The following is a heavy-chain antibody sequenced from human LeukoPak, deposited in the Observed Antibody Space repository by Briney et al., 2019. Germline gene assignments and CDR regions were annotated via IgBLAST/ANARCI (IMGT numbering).Heavy chain of an antibody. V-gene: IGHV3-48*04. D-gene: IGHD3-10*01. Sequence: PGGSLRLSCAASGFTFSSYSMNWVRQAPGKGLEWVSYISSSSSTIYYADSVKGRFTISRDNAKNSLYLQMNSLRAEDTAVYYCASTYYYGSGDNIYFDYWGQGTLVTVSS. CDR1: GFTFSSYS. J-gene: IGHJ4*02. CDR3: ASTYYYGSGDNIYFDY. CDR2: ISSSSSTI.